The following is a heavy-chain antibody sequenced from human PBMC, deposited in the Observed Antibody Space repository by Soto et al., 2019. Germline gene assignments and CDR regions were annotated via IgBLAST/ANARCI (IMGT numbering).Heavy chain of an antibody. V-gene: IGHV1-69*01. CDR3: ARGGGPYVWFNEF. D-gene: IGHD3-16*01. Sequence: QGQLVQSGPEVKKPGSSVKVSCKDSGGLFSSFAISWVRHAPGQGLEWLGGIIPVFNSATYAERFQDRVTIAADDSTNIAYLELSSLGSDDTGVYYCARGGGPYVWFNEFWGQGTLVSVSS. CDR1: GGLFSSFA. CDR2: IIPVFNSA. J-gene: IGHJ4*02.